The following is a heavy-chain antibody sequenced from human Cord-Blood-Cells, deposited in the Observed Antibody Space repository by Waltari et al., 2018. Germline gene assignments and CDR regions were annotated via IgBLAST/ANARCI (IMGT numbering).Heavy chain of an antibody. D-gene: IGHD5-12*01. CDR3: ATRCGGYDY. CDR2: FDPEDGET. J-gene: IGHJ4*02. CDR1: GYTPTDLS. V-gene: IGHV1-24*01. Sequence: QLQLLQPGAEVKKPGASVKLSCKVSGYTPTDLSMHWVRQAPGKGLEWMGGFDPEDGETVYAQKFRGRGTMTEDTSTGTAYMELSSLRSEDTAVYYCATRCGGYDYWGQGTLVTVSS.